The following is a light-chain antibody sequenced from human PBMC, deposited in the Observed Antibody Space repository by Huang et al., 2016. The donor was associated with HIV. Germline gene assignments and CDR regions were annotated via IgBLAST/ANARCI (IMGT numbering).Light chain of an antibody. CDR2: DAS. CDR3: QQYGNLPIT. V-gene: IGKV1-33*01. J-gene: IGKJ5*01. CDR1: QDISNY. Sequence: DIQMTQSPSSLSTSVGDRVTITCQASQDISNYLNWYQQKPGKAPKLLIYDASNLETGVPSRFSASGSGTDFTFTISSLQPEDIATYYCQQYGNLPITFGQGTRLEI.